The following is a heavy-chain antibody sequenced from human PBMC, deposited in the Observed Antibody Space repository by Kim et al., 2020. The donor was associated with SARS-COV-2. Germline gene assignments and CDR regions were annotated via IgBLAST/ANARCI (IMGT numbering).Heavy chain of an antibody. J-gene: IGHJ6*04. CDR3: ARTVLEWLLMDV. D-gene: IGHD3-3*01. Sequence: YAQKLQGRVTMTTDTSTSTAYMELRSLRSDDTAVYYCARTVLEWLLMDVWGKGTTVTVSS. V-gene: IGHV1-18*01.